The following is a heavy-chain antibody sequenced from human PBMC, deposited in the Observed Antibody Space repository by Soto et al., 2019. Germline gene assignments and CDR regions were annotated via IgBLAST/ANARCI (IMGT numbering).Heavy chain of an antibody. Sequence: GSVEGFLQGFWFTFFRYGISWVGPGPGEGLEWMGWISAYNGNTNYAQKLQGRVTMTTDTSTSTAYMELRSLRSDDTAVYYCARDGGGYSYGYRNAFDIWGQGTMVTVSS. CDR1: WFTFFRYG. J-gene: IGHJ3*02. CDR2: ISAYNGNT. V-gene: IGHV1-18*01. CDR3: ARDGGGYSYGYRNAFDI. D-gene: IGHD5-18*01.